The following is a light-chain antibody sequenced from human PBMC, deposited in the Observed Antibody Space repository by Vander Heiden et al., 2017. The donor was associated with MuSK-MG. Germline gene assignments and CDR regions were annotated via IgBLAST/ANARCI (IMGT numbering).Light chain of an antibody. J-gene: IGKJ1*01. V-gene: IGKV1-5*03. CDR3: QQYNNYAWT. CDR2: KAS. CDR1: QSIGSW. Sequence: DIKMTQSPSTLSASVRDRVTITCRASQSIGSWLAWYQQQPGKAPKLLVSKASSLESGVPSRFSGSGSGTEFTLTITSLQPDDSATYYCQQYNNYAWTFGQGTKVEIK.